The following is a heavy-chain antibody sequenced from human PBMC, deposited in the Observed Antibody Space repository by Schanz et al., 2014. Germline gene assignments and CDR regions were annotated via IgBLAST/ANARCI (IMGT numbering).Heavy chain of an antibody. CDR1: GYTFVSYS. CDR2: ISAYTNNT. Sequence: QVQLVQSGAEVKKPGASVKVSCKASGYTFVSYSMHWVRQAPGQGLEWMGWISAYTNNTNYAQKVQGRDTMTTDTSTGPAYMELRSLRSDDTDVYYCARDRRRYCSTASCLHDNWFDPWGQGTLVIVSS. CDR3: ARDRRRYCSTASCLHDNWFDP. V-gene: IGHV1-18*04. D-gene: IGHD2-2*01. J-gene: IGHJ5*02.